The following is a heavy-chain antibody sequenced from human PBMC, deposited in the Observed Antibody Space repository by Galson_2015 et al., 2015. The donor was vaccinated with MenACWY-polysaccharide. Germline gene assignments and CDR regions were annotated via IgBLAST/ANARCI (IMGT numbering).Heavy chain of an antibody. Sequence: SLRLSCAGSGLTFSSYGMGWVRHAPGKGLVWVSRIKSDGSSTNYADSVKGRFTISRNNAKNTLYLQMNSLRAEDTALYYCARGYSAYDWGQGTLVTVSA. V-gene: IGHV3-74*01. D-gene: IGHD5-12*01. CDR2: IKSDGSST. J-gene: IGHJ4*02. CDR3: ARGYSAYD. CDR1: GLTFSSYG.